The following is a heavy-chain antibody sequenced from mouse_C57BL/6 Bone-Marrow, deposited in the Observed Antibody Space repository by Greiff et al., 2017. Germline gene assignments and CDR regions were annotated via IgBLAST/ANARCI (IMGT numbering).Heavy chain of an antibody. CDR3: APGAYGSY. J-gene: IGHJ2*01. V-gene: IGHV1-82*01. CDR1: GYAFSSSW. D-gene: IGHD1-1*01. Sequence: QVQLQQSGPELVKPGASVKISCKASGYAFSSSWMNWVKQRPGKGLEWIGRIYPGDGDTNYNGKFKGKATLTANKSSSTAYMQLSRLPSEDSAVYFCAPGAYGSYWGQGTTLTVSS. CDR2: IYPGDGDT.